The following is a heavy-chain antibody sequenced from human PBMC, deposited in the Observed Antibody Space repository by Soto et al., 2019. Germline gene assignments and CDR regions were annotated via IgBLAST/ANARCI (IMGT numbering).Heavy chain of an antibody. CDR2: IYSGGST. J-gene: IGHJ4*02. CDR3: ARLDDSSGWLWDY. Sequence: PGGSLGLSCAASGFTVSSNYMSWVRQAPGKGLEWVSVIYSGGSTYYADSVKGRFTISRDNSKNTLYLQMNSLRAEDTAVYYCARLDDSSGWLWDYWGQGTLVTVSS. D-gene: IGHD6-19*01. V-gene: IGHV3-53*01. CDR1: GFTVSSNY.